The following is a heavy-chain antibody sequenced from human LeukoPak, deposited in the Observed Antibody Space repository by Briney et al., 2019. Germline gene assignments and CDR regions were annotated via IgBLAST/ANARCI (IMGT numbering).Heavy chain of an antibody. CDR1: SGSVSTSSYY. CDR2: VYYSGST. D-gene: IGHD2-15*01. J-gene: IGHJ6*02. V-gene: IGHV4-39*01. CDR3: ASCPNRWWHYYYGMDV. Sequence: SETLSLTCTVSSGSVSTSSYYWGWIRQPPGKGLEWIGSVYYSGSTYYNPSLKSRVTISVDTSKNQFSLKLSSVTAADTAVYYCASCPNRWWHYYYGMDVWGQGTTVTVSS.